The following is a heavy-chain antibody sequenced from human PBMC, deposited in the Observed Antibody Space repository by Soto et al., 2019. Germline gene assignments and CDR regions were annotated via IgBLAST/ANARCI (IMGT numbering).Heavy chain of an antibody. CDR2: ITSKIDGATT. Sequence: EVQLVESGGGLVKPGGSLRLSCATSGVSFSSASMSWVRQAPGKGLEWVGRITSKIDGATTDYAAPVKGRFTIARDDQKKTVYLPMNSLKTEDTAIYYCTIVKATCWFDPWGQGTLVTVSS. V-gene: IGHV3-15*01. CDR3: TIVKATCWFDP. D-gene: IGHD2-15*01. J-gene: IGHJ5*02. CDR1: GVSFSSAS.